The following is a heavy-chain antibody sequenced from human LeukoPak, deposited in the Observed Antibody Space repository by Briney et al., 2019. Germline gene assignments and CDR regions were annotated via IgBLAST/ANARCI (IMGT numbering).Heavy chain of an antibody. CDR3: AKDLAHYYDSSGYHALDY. CDR1: GFTFSSYA. V-gene: IGHV3-23*01. J-gene: IGHJ4*02. D-gene: IGHD3-22*01. CDR2: ISGSGGST. Sequence: GGSLRLSCAASGFTFSSYAMSRVRQAPGKGLEWVSAISGSGGSTYYADSVKGRFTISRDNSKNTLYLQMNSLRAEDTAVYYCAKDLAHYYDSSGYHALDYWGQGTLVAVSS.